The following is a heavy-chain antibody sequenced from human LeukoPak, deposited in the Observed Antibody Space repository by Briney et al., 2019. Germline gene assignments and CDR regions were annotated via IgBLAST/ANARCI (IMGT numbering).Heavy chain of an antibody. CDR1: GGSVSSGSYY. J-gene: IGHJ5*02. Sequence: SETLSLTCTVSGGSVSSGSYYWSWIRQPPGKGLEWIGYIYYRGSTNYNPSLKSRVTISVDTSKNQFSLKLSSVTAADTAVYYCARALMDYDILTGYYMVTWFDPWGQGTLVTVSS. CDR3: ARALMDYDILTGYYMVTWFDP. V-gene: IGHV4-61*01. CDR2: IYYRGST. D-gene: IGHD3-9*01.